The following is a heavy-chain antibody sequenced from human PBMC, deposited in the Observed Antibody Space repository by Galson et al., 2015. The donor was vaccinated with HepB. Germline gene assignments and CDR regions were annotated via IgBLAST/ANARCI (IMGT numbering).Heavy chain of an antibody. V-gene: IGHV3-30-3*01. D-gene: IGHD1-26*01. J-gene: IGHJ4*02. CDR1: GFSFTGYA. CDR2: VSFDGNNT. Sequence: SLRLSCAASGFSFTGYALHWVRQAPGKGLEWVAVVSFDGNNTDYVDSVRGRFTISRDNSKNTLYLQMNSLRAEDTAVYYCAWMKQSGSWNPCDHWGQGTLVTVSS. CDR3: AWMKQSGSWNPCDH.